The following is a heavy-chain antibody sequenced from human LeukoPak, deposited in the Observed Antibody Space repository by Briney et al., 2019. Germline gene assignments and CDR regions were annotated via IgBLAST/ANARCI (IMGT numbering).Heavy chain of an antibody. CDR1: GFTFSSHA. D-gene: IGHD3-22*01. J-gene: IGHJ4*02. CDR2: ISGSSGST. Sequence: GGSLRLSCAASGFTFSSHAMTWVRQAPGKGLEWVSLISGSSGSTYYADSVKGRFTISRDNSKNALFSQMNSLRMEDTAVYYCAKADSSGYYWGQGTLVTVSS. V-gene: IGHV3-23*01. CDR3: AKADSSGYY.